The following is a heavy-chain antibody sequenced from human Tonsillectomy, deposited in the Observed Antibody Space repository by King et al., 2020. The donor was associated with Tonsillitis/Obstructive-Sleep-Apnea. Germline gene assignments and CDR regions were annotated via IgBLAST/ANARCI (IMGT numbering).Heavy chain of an antibody. CDR3: ARGYSGYDYGYYYYYMDV. CDR1: GYTFTSYG. V-gene: IGHV1-18*01. Sequence: QLVQSGAEVKKPGASVKVSCKASGYTFTSYGISWVRQAPGQGLEWMGWISAYNGNTNYAQKLRGRVTMTTDTSTSTAYMELRSLRSDDTAVYYCARGYSGYDYGYYYYYMDVWGKGTTVTVSS. CDR2: ISAYNGNT. D-gene: IGHD5-12*01. J-gene: IGHJ6*03.